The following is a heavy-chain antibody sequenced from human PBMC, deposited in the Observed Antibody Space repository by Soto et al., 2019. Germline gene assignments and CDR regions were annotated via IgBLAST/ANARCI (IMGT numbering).Heavy chain of an antibody. CDR3: AKAALDSSGYYNY. CDR1: GFTFSSYA. Sequence: GGSLRLSCAASGFTFSSYAMSWVRQAPGKGLEWVSAISGSGGSTYYAESVKGWFTISRDNSKNTLYLQMNSLRAEDTAVYYCAKAALDSSGYYNYWGQGTLVTVSS. V-gene: IGHV3-23*01. D-gene: IGHD3-22*01. CDR2: ISGSGGST. J-gene: IGHJ4*02.